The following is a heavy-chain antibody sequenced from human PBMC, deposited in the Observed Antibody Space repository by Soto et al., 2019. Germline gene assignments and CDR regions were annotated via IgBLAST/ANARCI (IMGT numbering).Heavy chain of an antibody. CDR2: IYYSGST. CDR1: GGSISSYY. Sequence: SETLSLTCSVSGGSISSYYWSWIRQPPGKGLEWIGYIYYSGSTNYNPSLKSRVTISVDTSKNQFSLKLSSVTAADTAVYYCARAEDTAMVYYYGMDVWGQGTTVTVSS. J-gene: IGHJ6*02. D-gene: IGHD5-18*01. V-gene: IGHV4-59*01. CDR3: ARAEDTAMVYYYGMDV.